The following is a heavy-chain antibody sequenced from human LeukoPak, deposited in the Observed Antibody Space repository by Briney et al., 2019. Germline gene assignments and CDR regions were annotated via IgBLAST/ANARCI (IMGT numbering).Heavy chain of an antibody. CDR3: AMGVIVVVPAAIKDDY. CDR2: IYHSGST. Sequence: KSSETLSLTCAVYGGSFSGYYWSWIRQPPGKGLEWIGSIYHSGSTYYNPSLKSRVTISVDTSKNQFSLKLSSVTAADTAVYYCAMGVIVVVPAAIKDDYWGQGTLVTVSS. J-gene: IGHJ4*02. V-gene: IGHV4-34*01. D-gene: IGHD2-2*02. CDR1: GGSFSGYY.